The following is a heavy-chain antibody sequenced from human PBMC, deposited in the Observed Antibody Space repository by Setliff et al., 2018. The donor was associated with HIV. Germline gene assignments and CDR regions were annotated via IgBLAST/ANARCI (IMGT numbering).Heavy chain of an antibody. CDR2: IRYDGSDK. V-gene: IGHV3-30*02. CDR3: GNQAVVPADMDYYYYMDV. J-gene: IGHJ6*03. CDR1: RFSFKTYG. Sequence: GGSLRLSCTASRFSFKTYGMHWVRQAPGKGLEWVAFIRYDGSDKYYAGSVKGRFTISRDNSKNTLYFQLNSLRVDDTAVYYCGNQAVVPADMDYYYYMDVWGKGTTVTVSS. D-gene: IGHD2-2*01.